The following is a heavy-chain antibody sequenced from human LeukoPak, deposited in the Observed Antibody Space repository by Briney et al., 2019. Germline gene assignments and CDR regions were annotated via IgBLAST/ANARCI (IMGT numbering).Heavy chain of an antibody. CDR2: IKGDGRGK. D-gene: IGHD6-6*01. CDR1: GFPFSGDW. Sequence: GGSLRLSCAASGFPFSGDWMTWVRQAPGKGLQWVASIKGDGRGKYYVDSVKGRFTVSRDNAKKSLYLQVNSLRAEDTAVYYCARGGAARPDYWGQGTLVTVSS. CDR3: ARGGAARPDY. V-gene: IGHV3-7*01. J-gene: IGHJ4*02.